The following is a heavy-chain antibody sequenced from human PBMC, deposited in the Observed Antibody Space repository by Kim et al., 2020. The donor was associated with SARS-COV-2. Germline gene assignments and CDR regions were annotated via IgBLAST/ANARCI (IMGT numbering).Heavy chain of an antibody. D-gene: IGHD2-21*01. Sequence: SLKSRVTRSVDTSKNQFSLQLSSVTAADTAVYYCARAAPQCGGDCSAFGYWGQGTLVTVSS. V-gene: IGHV4-31*02. J-gene: IGHJ4*02. CDR3: ARAAPQCGGDCSAFGY.